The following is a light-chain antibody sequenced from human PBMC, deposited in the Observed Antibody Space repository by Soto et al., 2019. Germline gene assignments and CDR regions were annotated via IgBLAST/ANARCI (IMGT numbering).Light chain of an antibody. V-gene: IGLV2-14*01. CDR3: SSYTSKSSLI. CDR1: MRDVGAYNP. J-gene: IGLJ2*01. Sequence: QSALTQPASVSGSPGQSITISCAGTMRDVGAYNPVSWYQQHPGRAPQLIIYEVRNRPSGISSRFSGSKSGNTASLTISGLQAEDEADYYCSSYTSKSSLIFGGGTKVTVL. CDR2: EVR.